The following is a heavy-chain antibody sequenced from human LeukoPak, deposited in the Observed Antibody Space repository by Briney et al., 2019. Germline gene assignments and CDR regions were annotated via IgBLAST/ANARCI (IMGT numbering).Heavy chain of an antibody. CDR1: GFTFSDYY. CDR2: ISSSSSTI. V-gene: IGHV3-11*04. CDR3: GLDDSSGYYDY. J-gene: IGHJ4*02. D-gene: IGHD3-22*01. Sequence: GGSLRLSCAASGFTFSDYYMSWIRQAPGKGLEWVSYISSSSSTIYYADSVKGRFTISRDNAKNSLYLQMNSLRAEDTAVYYCGLDDSSGYYDYWGQGTLVTVSS.